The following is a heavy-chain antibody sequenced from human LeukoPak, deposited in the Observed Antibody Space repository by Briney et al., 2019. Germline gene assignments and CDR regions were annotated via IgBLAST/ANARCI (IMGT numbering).Heavy chain of an antibody. J-gene: IGHJ4*02. D-gene: IGHD2-8*01. CDR3: ARVSGYCSDGVCRFDY. CDR2: INDSGNT. CDR1: GGSSTGYY. Sequence: PSETLSLTCAVYGGSSTGYYWSWIRQPPGKGLEWIGEINDSGNTNYSPSLESRITISVGTSKNQFSLNLNSVTAADTAVYYCARVSGYCSDGVCRFDYWGQGALVTVSS. V-gene: IGHV4-34*01.